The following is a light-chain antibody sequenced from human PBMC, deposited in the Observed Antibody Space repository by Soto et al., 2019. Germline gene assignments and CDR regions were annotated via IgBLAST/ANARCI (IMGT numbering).Light chain of an antibody. CDR1: SSNIENNY. Sequence: QAVLTQPPSVSAAPGQKVTISCSGSSSNIENNYVSWYQQLPGTAPKLLIYDNNKRPSGIPDRFSGSKSGTSATLGITGLQTGDEAEYYCGTWDNSLSAGVFGGGTKLTV. J-gene: IGLJ2*01. CDR3: GTWDNSLSAGV. V-gene: IGLV1-51*01. CDR2: DNN.